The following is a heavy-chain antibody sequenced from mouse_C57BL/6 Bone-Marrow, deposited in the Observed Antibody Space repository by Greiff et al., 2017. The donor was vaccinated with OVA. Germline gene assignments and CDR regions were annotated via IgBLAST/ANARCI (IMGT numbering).Heavy chain of an antibody. J-gene: IGHJ4*01. CDR1: GFNIKDDY. D-gene: IGHD1-1*01. Sequence: VQLKESGAELVRPGASVKLSCTASGFNIKDDYMHWVKQRPEQGLEWIGWIDPENGDTEYASKFQGKATITADTSSNTAYLQLSSLTSEDTAVYYCTTNYGGPDAMDYWGQGTSVTVSS. CDR2: IDPENGDT. CDR3: TTNYGGPDAMDY. V-gene: IGHV14-4*01.